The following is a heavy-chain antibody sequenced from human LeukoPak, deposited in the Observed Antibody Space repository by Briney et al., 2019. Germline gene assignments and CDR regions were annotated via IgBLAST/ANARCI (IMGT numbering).Heavy chain of an antibody. Sequence: PGGSLRLSCAASGFTFSSYGMHWVRQAPGKGLEWVAVISYDGSNKYYADSVKGRFTISRDNSKNTPYLQMNSLRAEDTAVYYCAKDLDDYWGQGTLVTVSS. CDR3: AKDLDDY. V-gene: IGHV3-30*18. J-gene: IGHJ4*02. CDR2: ISYDGSNK. CDR1: GFTFSSYG.